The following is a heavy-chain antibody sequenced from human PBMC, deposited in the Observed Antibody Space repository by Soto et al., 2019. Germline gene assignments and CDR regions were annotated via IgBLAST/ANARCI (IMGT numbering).Heavy chain of an antibody. CDR1: GGTFSSYA. D-gene: IGHD6-13*01. CDR3: ARDYRSSWYPYYFDY. CDR2: IIPLFGTA. J-gene: IGHJ4*02. V-gene: IGHV1-69*01. Sequence: QVQLVQSGAEVKKPGSSVKVSCKASGGTFSSYAISWVRQAPGQGLEWVGGIIPLFGTANYAQKFQGRVTITADESTSTAYMELSSMRSEDTAVYYCARDYRSSWYPYYFDYWGQGTLVTVSS.